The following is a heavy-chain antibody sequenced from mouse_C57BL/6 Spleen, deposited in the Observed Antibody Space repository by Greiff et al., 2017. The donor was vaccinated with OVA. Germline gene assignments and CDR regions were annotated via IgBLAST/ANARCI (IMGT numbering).Heavy chain of an antibody. CDR1: GYTFTDYY. D-gene: IGHD2-3*01. J-gene: IGHJ3*01. V-gene: IGHV1-26*01. Sequence: VQLQQSGPELVKPGASVKISCKASGYTFTDYYMNWVKQSHGKSLEWIGDINPNNGGTSYNQKFKGKATLTVDKSSSTAYMELRSLTSEDSAVYYCARKGLYDGYLWFAYWGQGTLVTVSA. CDR3: ARKGLYDGYLWFAY. CDR2: INPNNGGT.